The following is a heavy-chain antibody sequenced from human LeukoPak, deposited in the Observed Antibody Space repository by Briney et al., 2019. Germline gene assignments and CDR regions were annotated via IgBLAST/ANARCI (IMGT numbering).Heavy chain of an antibody. CDR1: GFTFSSYW. D-gene: IGHD4-17*01. V-gene: IGHV3-74*01. Sequence: GGSLRLSCAASGFTFSSYWMHWVRQAPGKGLVWVSRINSDGSSTSYADSVKGRFTISRDNAKNTLYLQMNSLRAEDTAVYYCARDAIYGDYVYYFDYWGQGTLVSVSS. CDR2: INSDGSST. J-gene: IGHJ4*02. CDR3: ARDAIYGDYVYYFDY.